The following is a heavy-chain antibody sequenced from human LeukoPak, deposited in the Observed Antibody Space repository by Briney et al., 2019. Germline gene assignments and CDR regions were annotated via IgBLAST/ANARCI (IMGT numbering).Heavy chain of an antibody. Sequence: GASVKVSCKASGGTLSSYAFNWVRQAPGQGLEWMGGIIPIFGTANYAQKFQGRVTITADESTSTAYMELSSLRSEDTAVYYCARAGSSEGYCDTFSCYDAFDIWGQGTTVTVSS. V-gene: IGHV1-69*13. CDR2: IIPIFGTA. D-gene: IGHD2-2*01. CDR1: GGTLSSYA. CDR3: ARAGSSEGYCDTFSCYDAFDI. J-gene: IGHJ3*02.